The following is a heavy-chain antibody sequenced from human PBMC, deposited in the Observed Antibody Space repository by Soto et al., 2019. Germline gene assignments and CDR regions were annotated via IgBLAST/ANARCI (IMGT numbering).Heavy chain of an antibody. Sequence: EVQLVESGGDLVKPGGSLRLSCSASGFSFSNVWMTWVRQAPGKGLEWVANIEEVGNEKNIVDSVKGRFTIIRDNDQRSLYLQINSLRVDYTATYYFARDSGYYCYDYWGQGTVVTVSS. CDR3: ARDSGYYCYDY. V-gene: IGHV3-7*05. CDR2: IEEVGNEK. J-gene: IGHJ4*02. D-gene: IGHD5-18*01. CDR1: GFSFSNVW.